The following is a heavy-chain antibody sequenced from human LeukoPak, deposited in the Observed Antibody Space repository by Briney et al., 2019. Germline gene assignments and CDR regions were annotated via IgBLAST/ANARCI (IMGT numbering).Heavy chain of an antibody. CDR1: GLTFSGYD. J-gene: IGHJ4*02. CDR3: VKDFLHGPHIEPVGSVGPFDF. CDR2: MSYGGQNE. Sequence: PGGSLRLSCAASGLTFSGYDMHWVRQAPGKGPEWVAVMSYGGQNERYADSVKGRFTIFRDNSKNTLYLQMNSLRAEDTAVYYCVKDFLHGPHIEPVGSVGPFDFWGQGTLVIVSS. D-gene: IGHD2-21*01. V-gene: IGHV3-30*18.